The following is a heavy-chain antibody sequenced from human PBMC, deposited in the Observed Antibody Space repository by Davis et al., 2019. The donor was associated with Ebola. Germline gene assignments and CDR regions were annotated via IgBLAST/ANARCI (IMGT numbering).Heavy chain of an antibody. Sequence: SETLSLTCAVYGGSFSGYYWSWIRQPPGKGLEWIGEINHSGSTYYNPSLKSRVTISVDTSKNQFSLKLSSVTAADTAVYYCAKGIAVSWELLGTFDYWGQGTLVTVSS. V-gene: IGHV4-34*01. CDR1: GGSFSGYY. CDR2: INHSGST. D-gene: IGHD1-26*01. J-gene: IGHJ4*02. CDR3: AKGIAVSWELLGTFDY.